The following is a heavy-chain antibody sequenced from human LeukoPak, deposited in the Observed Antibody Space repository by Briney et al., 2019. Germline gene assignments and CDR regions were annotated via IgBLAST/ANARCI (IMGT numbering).Heavy chain of an antibody. D-gene: IGHD2-21*01. J-gene: IGHJ2*01. CDR2: INPSGGST. CDR3: TRHRGGVNYWYFDL. Sequence: ASVKVSCKASVYTFTSYYMHWVRQAPGQGLEWMGIINPSGGSTSYAQKFQGRVTMTRDMSTSTVYMELSSLRSEDTAVYYCTRHRGGVNYWYFDLWGRGTLVTVSS. V-gene: IGHV1-46*03. CDR1: VYTFTSYY.